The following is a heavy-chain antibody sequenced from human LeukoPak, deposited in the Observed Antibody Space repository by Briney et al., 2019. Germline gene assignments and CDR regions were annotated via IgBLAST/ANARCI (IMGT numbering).Heavy chain of an antibody. V-gene: IGHV4-61*01. CDR2: IYYSGST. J-gene: IGHJ4*02. CDR3: ARAPEDCSGGSCYNYFGY. D-gene: IGHD2-15*01. Sequence: SETLSLTCTVSGGSVSSGSNYWSWIRQPPGKGLEWIGYIYYSGSTNYNPSLESRVTISVDTSKNQFSLRLSSVTAADTAVYYCARAPEDCSGGSCYNYFGYWGQGTLVTVSS. CDR1: GGSVSSGSNY.